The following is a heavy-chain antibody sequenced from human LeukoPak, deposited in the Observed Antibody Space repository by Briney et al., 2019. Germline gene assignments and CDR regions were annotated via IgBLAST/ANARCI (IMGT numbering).Heavy chain of an antibody. CDR2: IYYSGNT. CDR1: GGSISTYY. D-gene: IGHD2-2*01. V-gene: IGHV4-59*08. Sequence: SETLSLTCTVSGGSISTYYWSWMRQPPGKGLEWIGYIYYSGNTNYNPSLKSRVTISIDTSKNQFSLKLSSVTAADTAVYYCARRDIVVVPAAENDAFDIWGQGTMVTVSS. J-gene: IGHJ3*02. CDR3: ARRDIVVVPAAENDAFDI.